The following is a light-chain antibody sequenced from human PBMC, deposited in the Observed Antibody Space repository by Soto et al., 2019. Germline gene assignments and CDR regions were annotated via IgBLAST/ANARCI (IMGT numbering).Light chain of an antibody. J-gene: IGKJ4*01. V-gene: IGKV4-1*01. Sequence: DIVITQSPYSLAVSRGDSVTINCKSSQSVLYSSNNKNYLAWYQQKPGQPPKLLIYWASTRESGVPDRFSGSGSGTDFTLTISSLQAEDVAVYYCQQYYNTPLTFGGGTKVDIK. CDR3: QQYYNTPLT. CDR1: QSVLYSSNNKNY. CDR2: WAS.